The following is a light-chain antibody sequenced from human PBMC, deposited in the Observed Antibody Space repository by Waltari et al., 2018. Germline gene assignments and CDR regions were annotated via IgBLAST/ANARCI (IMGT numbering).Light chain of an antibody. V-gene: IGLV2-14*01. J-gene: IGLJ2*01. CDR3: SSYTSSSTL. CDR2: EVS. Sequence: QSALTQPASVSGSPGQSITISCTGTSSDVGGYNYVSWYQQHPGKAPKLMIYEVSTRPSWLSNRFSGSKSGNTASLTIAGLQAEDEADYYCSSYTSSSTLFGGGTKLTVL. CDR1: SSDVGGYNY.